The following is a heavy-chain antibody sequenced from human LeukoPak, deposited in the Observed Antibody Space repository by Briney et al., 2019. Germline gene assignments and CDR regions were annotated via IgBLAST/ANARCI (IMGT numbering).Heavy chain of an antibody. CDR3: ARYGSPKYFDL. J-gene: IGHJ2*01. CDR2: IYYSGST. CDR1: GGSISGYY. V-gene: IGHV4-59*01. D-gene: IGHD1-1*01. Sequence: PSETLSLTCSVSGGSISGYYWGWIRQPPGKGLEWIGYIYYSGSTIKNPSLKSRITMSVDTSKTQFSLNVSSVTAADTAVYFCARYGSPKYFDLWGRGTLVTVSP.